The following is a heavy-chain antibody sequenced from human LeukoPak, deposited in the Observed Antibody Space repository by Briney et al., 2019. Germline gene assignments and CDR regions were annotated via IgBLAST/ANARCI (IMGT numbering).Heavy chain of an antibody. CDR1: GFTFSSYS. V-gene: IGHV3-21*01. CDR3: ARDSGSYTFDY. Sequence: GGSLRLSCAASGFTFSSYSMNWVRQAPGKGLEWVSSISSSSSYIYYADSVKGRFTISRDNAKNSLYLQMNSLRAEDTAVYYCARDSGSYTFDYWGQGTLVTVSS. CDR2: ISSSSSYI. J-gene: IGHJ4*02. D-gene: IGHD1-26*01.